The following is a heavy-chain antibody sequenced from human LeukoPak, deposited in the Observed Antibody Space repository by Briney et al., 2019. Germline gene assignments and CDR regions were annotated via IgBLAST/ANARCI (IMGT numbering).Heavy chain of an antibody. CDR1: GFTFSSYS. V-gene: IGHV3-53*01. CDR3: ARGVSSGWYRGEDY. D-gene: IGHD6-19*01. J-gene: IGHJ4*02. Sequence: QSGGSLRLSCATSGFTFSSYSMNWVRQAPGKGLEWVSIIYSDANTYYADSVKGRFTTSRDNSKNTLYLQMNSLRADDTAVYYCARGVSSGWYRGEDYWGQGTLVTVSS. CDR2: IYSDANT.